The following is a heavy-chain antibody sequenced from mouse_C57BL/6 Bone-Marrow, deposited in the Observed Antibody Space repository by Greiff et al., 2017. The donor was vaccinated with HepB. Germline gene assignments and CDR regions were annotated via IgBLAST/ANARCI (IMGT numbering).Heavy chain of an antibody. CDR2: IYPRSGNT. CDR3: ANRVPRGAMDY. Sequence: VKLVESGAELARPGASVKLSCKASGYTFTSYGISWVKQRTGQGLEWIGEIYPRSGNTYYNEKFKGKATLTADKSSSTADMELRSLTSEDSAVYFWANRVPRGAMDYWGQGTSVTVSS. D-gene: IGHD2-14*01. CDR1: GYTFTSYG. V-gene: IGHV1-81*01. J-gene: IGHJ4*01.